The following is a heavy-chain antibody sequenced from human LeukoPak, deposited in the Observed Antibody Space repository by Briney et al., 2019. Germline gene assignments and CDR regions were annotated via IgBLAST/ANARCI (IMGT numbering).Heavy chain of an antibody. CDR1: GYTFTSYG. D-gene: IGHD6-13*01. J-gene: IGHJ4*02. V-gene: IGHV1-18*01. CDR3: AREGGSSSWYGPRSSDY. Sequence: AAVKVSCKASGYTFTSYGISWVRQAPGQGLKWMGWISAYNGNTNYAQKLQGRVTMTTDTSTSTAYMELRSLRSDDTAVYYCAREGGSSSWYGPRSSDYWGQGTLVTVSS. CDR2: ISAYNGNT.